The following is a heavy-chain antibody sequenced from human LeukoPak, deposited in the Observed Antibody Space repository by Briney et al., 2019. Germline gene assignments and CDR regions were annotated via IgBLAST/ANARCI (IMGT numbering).Heavy chain of an antibody. CDR2: FSGSGGST. V-gene: IGHV3-23*01. CDR3: AKGYCSSTSCPSDY. D-gene: IGHD2-2*01. CDR1: GFSFSSYA. Sequence: GGSLRLSCAASGFSFSSYAMSWVRQAPGKGLEWVSGFSGSGGSTYYADSVKGRFTISRENYKNTLYLQMNSLRAEDTAVYYCAKGYCSSTSCPSDYWGQGTLVTVSS. J-gene: IGHJ4*02.